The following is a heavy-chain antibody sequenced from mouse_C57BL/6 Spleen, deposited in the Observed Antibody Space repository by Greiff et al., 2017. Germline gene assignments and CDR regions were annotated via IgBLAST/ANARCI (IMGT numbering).Heavy chain of an antibody. CDR3: ARHENWDGYYYAMDY. CDR1: GFTFSSYT. CDR2: ISGGGGNT. V-gene: IGHV5-9*01. Sequence: EVQLVESGGGLVKPGGSLKLSCAASGFTFSSYTMSWVRQTPEKRLEWVATISGGGGNTYYPDSVKGRFTISRDNAKNTLYLKMSSLRSEDTALYYCARHENWDGYYYAMDYWGQGTSVTVSS. J-gene: IGHJ4*01. D-gene: IGHD4-1*01.